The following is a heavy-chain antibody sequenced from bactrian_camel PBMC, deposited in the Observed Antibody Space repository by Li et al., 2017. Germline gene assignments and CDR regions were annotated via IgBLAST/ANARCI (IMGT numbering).Heavy chain of an antibody. D-gene: IGHD2*01. J-gene: IGHJ6*01. Sequence: HVQLVESGGGLVQPGGSLRLSCAASGFTFSNHYMSWVRQAPGKGLEWISSIDSDGGDTYYADSAKGRFTISRANAENTLYLQLNSLESDDTALYYCATAGVSMSASWSPPGYWGKGTQVTVS. CDR3: ATAGVSMSASWSPPGY. CDR2: IDSDGGDT. V-gene: IGHV3-2*01. CDR1: GFTFSNHY.